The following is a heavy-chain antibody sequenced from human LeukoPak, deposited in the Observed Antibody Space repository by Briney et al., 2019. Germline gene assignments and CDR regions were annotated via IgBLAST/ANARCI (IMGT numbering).Heavy chain of an antibody. CDR3: APSTVTTGY. V-gene: IGHV3-21*01. Sequence: PGGSLRLSCAASGFTFSSYAMSWVRQAPGKWLEWVSSISSSSSYIYYAGSVKGRFTISRDNAKNSLYLQMNSLRAEDTAVYYCAPSTVTTGYWGQGTLVTVSS. CDR1: GFTFSSYA. CDR2: ISSSSSYI. J-gene: IGHJ4*02. D-gene: IGHD4-17*01.